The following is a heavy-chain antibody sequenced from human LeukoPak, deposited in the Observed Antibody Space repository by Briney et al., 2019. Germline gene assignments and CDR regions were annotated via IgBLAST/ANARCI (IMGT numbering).Heavy chain of an antibody. CDR1: GFTFSSYA. D-gene: IGHD6-13*01. J-gene: IGHJ3*02. V-gene: IGHV3-30*04. CDR2: ISYDGSNK. Sequence: GSLRLSCAASGFTFSSYAMHWVRQAPGKGLEWVAVISYDGSNKYYADSVKGRFTISRDNSKNTLYLQMNSLRAEDTAVYYCARGELAASSSWYGSGGQNDAFDIWGQGTMVTVSS. CDR3: ARGELAASSSWYGSGGQNDAFDI.